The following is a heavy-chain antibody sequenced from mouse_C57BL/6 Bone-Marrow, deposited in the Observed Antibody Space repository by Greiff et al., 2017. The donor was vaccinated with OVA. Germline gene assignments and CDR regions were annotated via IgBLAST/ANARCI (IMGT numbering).Heavy chain of an antibody. Sequence: VQLKESGTVLARPGASVKMSCTTSGYTFTSYWMHCVKQRPGQGLECIWAIYPGNSDTSYNQKFKGKAKLTAVTSASTAYMELSSLTNEDSAVYYCTRGGSHYGRFAYWGQGTLVTVSA. CDR2: IYPGNSDT. J-gene: IGHJ3*01. V-gene: IGHV1-5*01. CDR1: GYTFTSYW. D-gene: IGHD1-1*02. CDR3: TRGGSHYGRFAY.